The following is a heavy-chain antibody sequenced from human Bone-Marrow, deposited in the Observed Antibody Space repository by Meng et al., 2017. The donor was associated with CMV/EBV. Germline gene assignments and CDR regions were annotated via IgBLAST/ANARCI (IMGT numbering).Heavy chain of an antibody. Sequence: GESLKISCAASGFTFDDYGMSWVRQAPGKGLEWVSGINWNGGSTGYADSVKGRFTISRDNAKNSLYLQMNSLRAEDTALYYCAREQHSFPAADYWGQGTLVTVSS. CDR3: AREQHSFPAADY. D-gene: IGHD2-21*01. CDR1: GFTFDDYG. J-gene: IGHJ4*02. CDR2: INWNGGST. V-gene: IGHV3-20*04.